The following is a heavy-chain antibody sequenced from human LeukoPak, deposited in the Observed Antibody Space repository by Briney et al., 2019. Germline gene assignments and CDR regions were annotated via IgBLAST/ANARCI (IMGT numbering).Heavy chain of an antibody. CDR3: ARDGVLWFGELKKYYFDY. Sequence: GGSLRLSCAASGFTFSSYSMHWVRQAPGKGLVWVSRINSDGSSTSYADSVKGRFTISRDNAKNTLYLQMNSLRAEDTAVYYCARDGVLWFGELKKYYFDYWGQGTLVTVSS. V-gene: IGHV3-74*01. J-gene: IGHJ4*02. CDR2: INSDGSST. D-gene: IGHD3-10*01. CDR1: GFTFSSYS.